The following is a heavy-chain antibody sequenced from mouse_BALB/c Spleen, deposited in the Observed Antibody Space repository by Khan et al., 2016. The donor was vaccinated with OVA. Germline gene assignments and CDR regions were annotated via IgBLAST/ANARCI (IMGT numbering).Heavy chain of an antibody. J-gene: IGHJ3*01. CDR2: ISPNNDGS. Sequence: VQLKESGPELVKPGASVKMSCKASGYTFTSYVMHWVKQKPGQGLEWIGYISPNNDGSKYNEKFRSKATLTSDKSSSTAYMELSSLTSEDSAVYYGLRSHYYSDSAYEGFAYWGQGTMVTVSA. CDR1: GYTFTSYV. V-gene: IGHV1S136*01. CDR3: LRSHYYSDSAYEGFAY. D-gene: IGHD1-2*01.